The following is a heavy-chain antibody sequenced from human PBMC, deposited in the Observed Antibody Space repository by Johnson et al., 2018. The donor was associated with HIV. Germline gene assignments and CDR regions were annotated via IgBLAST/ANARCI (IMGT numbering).Heavy chain of an antibody. CDR2: IYSGGST. J-gene: IGHJ3*02. CDR3: ARPPPFMGNYGSGSWWAFDI. V-gene: IGHV3-66*04. D-gene: IGHD3-10*01. Sequence: EVQLVESGGGLVQPGGSLRLSCAASGFTVSSNYMSWVRQAPGKGLEWVSVIYSGGSTYYADSVKGRFTISSDNSKNTLYLQMNSLRAEDTAVYYCARPPPFMGNYGSGSWWAFDIWGQGTMVTVSS. CDR1: GFTVSSNY.